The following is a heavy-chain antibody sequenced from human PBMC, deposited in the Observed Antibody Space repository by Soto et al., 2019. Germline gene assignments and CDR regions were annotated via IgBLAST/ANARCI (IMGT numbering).Heavy chain of an antibody. CDR3: ARDVGYDFWSGYFVDWFDP. V-gene: IGHV6-1*01. CDR2: TYYRSKCYN. CDR1: GDSVSSNSAA. Sequence: SQTLSLTCAISGDSVSSNSAAWNWIRQSPSRGLECLGRTYYRSKCYNDYAVSVKSRITINPDTSKNQFSLQLNSVTPEDTAVYYCARDVGYDFWSGYFVDWFDPWGQGTLVTVSS. J-gene: IGHJ5*02. D-gene: IGHD3-3*01.